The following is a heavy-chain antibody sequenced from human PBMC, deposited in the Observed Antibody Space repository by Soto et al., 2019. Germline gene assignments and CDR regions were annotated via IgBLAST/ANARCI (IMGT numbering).Heavy chain of an antibody. D-gene: IGHD5-12*01. CDR3: ARHEFGGYLFDY. CDR2: IYYSGST. CDR1: GGSISSSSYY. J-gene: IGHJ4*02. V-gene: IGHV4-39*01. Sequence: SETLSLTCTVSGGSISSSSYYWGWIRQPPGKGLEWIGSIYYSGSTYYNPSLKSRVTISVDTSKNQFSLKLSSVTAADTAGYYCARHEFGGYLFDYWGQGTLVTVSS.